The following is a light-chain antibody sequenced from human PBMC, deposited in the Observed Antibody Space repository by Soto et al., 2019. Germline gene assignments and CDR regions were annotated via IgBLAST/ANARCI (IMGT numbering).Light chain of an antibody. CDR3: QQRSNWPRT. V-gene: IGKV3-11*01. J-gene: IGKJ1*01. CDR1: QSVSSY. Sequence: IVLTQSPATLSSSPGERATLSCRASQSVSSYLAWYQQKPGQAPRLLIYDASDRATGIPARFSGSGSGTDFTLTISSLEPEDFAVYYCQQRSNWPRTFGQGTKVEIK. CDR2: DAS.